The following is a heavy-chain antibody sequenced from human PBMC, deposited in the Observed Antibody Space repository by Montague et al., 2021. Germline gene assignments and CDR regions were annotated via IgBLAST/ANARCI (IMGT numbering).Heavy chain of an antibody. Sequence: SLRLSCAASGFTFSSYNMNWVRQAPGKGLEWVSSMSSGSNYIYYADSLMGRFTISRDNAKNSLYLQMNSLRAEDTAVYYCAREVKMGEGYKYGQAPYYYYGMDDWGQGTTVTVSS. V-gene: IGHV3-21*01. J-gene: IGHJ6*02. D-gene: IGHD5-18*01. CDR1: GFTFSSYN. CDR2: MSSGSNYI. CDR3: AREVKMGEGYKYGQAPYYYYGMDD.